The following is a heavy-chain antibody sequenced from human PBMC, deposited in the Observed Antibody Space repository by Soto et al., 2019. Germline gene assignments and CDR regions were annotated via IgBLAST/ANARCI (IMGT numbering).Heavy chain of an antibody. CDR3: ARLRAVAGSDY. CDR1: GGSFSGYY. CDR2: INHSGST. Sequence: SETLSLTCAVYGGSFSGYYWSWIRQPPGKGLEWIGEINHSGSTNYNPSLKSRVTISVDTSKNQFSLKLSSVTAADTAVYYCARLRAVAGSDYWGQGTLVTVS. J-gene: IGHJ4*02. D-gene: IGHD6-19*01. V-gene: IGHV4-34*01.